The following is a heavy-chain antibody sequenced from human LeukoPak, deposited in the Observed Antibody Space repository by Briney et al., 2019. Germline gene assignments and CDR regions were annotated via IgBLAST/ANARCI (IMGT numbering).Heavy chain of an antibody. CDR3: ATGEYYGSGSLDV. Sequence: ASVKVSCKVSGYTLTELSMHWVRQAPGKGLEWMGGFDPEDGETIYAQKFQGRVTMTEDTSTDTAYMELSSLRSEDAAVYYCATGEYYGSGSLDVWGQGTTVTVSS. D-gene: IGHD3-10*01. J-gene: IGHJ6*02. CDR1: GYTLTELS. V-gene: IGHV1-24*01. CDR2: FDPEDGET.